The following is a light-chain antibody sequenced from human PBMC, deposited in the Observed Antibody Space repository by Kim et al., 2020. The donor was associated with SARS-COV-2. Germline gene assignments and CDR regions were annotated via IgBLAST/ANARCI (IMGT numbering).Light chain of an antibody. Sequence: RVTTSCSGGWSGTGGQTVNWYQQRVPGTAPKLLIYGNAQRPSGVPDRFSGSKSGTSASLAISGLQSDDEATYYCASWDDTVNGWVFGGGTKLTVL. CDR3: ASWDDTVNGWV. J-gene: IGLJ3*02. CDR2: GNA. V-gene: IGLV1-44*01. CDR1: WSGTGGQT.